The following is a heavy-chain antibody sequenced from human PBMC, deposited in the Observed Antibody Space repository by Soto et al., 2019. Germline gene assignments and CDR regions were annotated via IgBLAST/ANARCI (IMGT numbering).Heavy chain of an antibody. Sequence: VKVSCKASGYTFTGYYMHWVRQAPGQGLEWMGWINPNSGGTNYAQKFQGWVTMTRDTSISTAYMELSRLRSDDTAVYYCARVQHYYGSVHWFDYWGQGTLVTVSS. D-gene: IGHD3-10*01. CDR2: INPNSGGT. CDR3: ARVQHYYGSVHWFDY. CDR1: GYTFTGYY. V-gene: IGHV1-2*04. J-gene: IGHJ4*02.